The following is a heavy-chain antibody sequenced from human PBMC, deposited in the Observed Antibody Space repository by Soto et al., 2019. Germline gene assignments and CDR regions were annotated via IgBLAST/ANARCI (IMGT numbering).Heavy chain of an antibody. D-gene: IGHD4-17*01. Sequence: SETLSLTCAVSGGSISSGGYSWSWIRQPPGKGLEWIGYIYHSGSTYYNPSLKSRVTISVDRSKNQFSLKLSSVTAADTAVYYCARDPHGDYGMDVWGEGTTVTVSS. V-gene: IGHV4-30-2*01. CDR2: IYHSGST. CDR3: ARDPHGDYGMDV. CDR1: GGSISSGGYS. J-gene: IGHJ6*04.